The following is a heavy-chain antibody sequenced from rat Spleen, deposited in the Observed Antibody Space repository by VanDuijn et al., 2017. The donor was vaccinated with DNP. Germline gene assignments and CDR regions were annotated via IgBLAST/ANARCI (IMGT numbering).Heavy chain of an antibody. J-gene: IGHJ4*01. D-gene: IGHD1-12*01. V-gene: IGHV5-25*01. Sequence: EVQLVESGGGLVQPGRSLKLSCAASGFTFSNYYMAWVRQAPTKGLEWVSYITTGGGGTYYRDSVKCRFTISRDNAKNTLYLQMDSLRSEDTATYYCARHRTIMPYYYAMDAWGQGASVTVSS. CDR3: ARHRTIMPYYYAMDA. CDR1: GFTFSNYY. CDR2: ITTGGGGT.